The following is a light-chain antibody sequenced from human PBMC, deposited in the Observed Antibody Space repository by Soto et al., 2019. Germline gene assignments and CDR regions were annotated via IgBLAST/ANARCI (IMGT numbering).Light chain of an antibody. J-gene: IGLJ3*02. Sequence: QTVVTQEPSFSVSPGGTVTLTCGLSSGSVSTSYYPSWYQQTPGQAPRTLIYSTNTRSSGVPDRFSGSILGNKAALTVTGXXXXXESDYYCVLYMGSGTWVFGGGTQLTVL. CDR3: VLYMGSGTWV. CDR2: STN. CDR1: SGSVSTSYY. V-gene: IGLV8-61*01.